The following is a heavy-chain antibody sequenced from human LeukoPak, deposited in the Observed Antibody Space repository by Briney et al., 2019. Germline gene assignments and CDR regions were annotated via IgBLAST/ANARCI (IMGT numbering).Heavy chain of an antibody. V-gene: IGHV3-30-3*01. J-gene: IGHJ4*02. D-gene: IGHD1-26*01. CDR3: VRLSGPLDDY. Sequence: GGSLRLSCAASGFTFSSYAMHWVRQAPGKGLEWVAVISYDGSNKYYADSVKGRFTISRDNSKNTLYLQMNSLRAEDTAIYYCVRLSGPLDDYWGQGTLVTVSS. CDR1: GFTFSSYA. CDR2: ISYDGSNK.